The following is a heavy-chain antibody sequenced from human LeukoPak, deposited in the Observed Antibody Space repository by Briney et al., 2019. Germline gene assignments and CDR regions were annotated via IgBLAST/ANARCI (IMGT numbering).Heavy chain of an antibody. CDR3: ARAPVVVAATPFFTDYYYYMDV. CDR1: GGTFSSYA. J-gene: IGHJ6*03. CDR2: IIPIFGTA. Sequence: SVKVPCKASGGTFSSYAISWVRQAPGQGLEWMGRIIPIFGTANYAQKFQGRVTIATDESTSTAYMELSSLRSEDTAVYYCARAPVVVAATPFFTDYYYYMDVWGKGTTVTVSS. V-gene: IGHV1-69*05. D-gene: IGHD2-15*01.